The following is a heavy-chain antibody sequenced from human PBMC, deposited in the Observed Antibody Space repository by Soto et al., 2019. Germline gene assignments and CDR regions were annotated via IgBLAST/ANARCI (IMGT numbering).Heavy chain of an antibody. CDR2: INPSGGST. CDR3: ARMATISVTPYGMDV. Sequence: ASVKVSCKASGYTFTSYYMHWVRQAPGQGLEWMGIINPSGGSTSYAQKFQGRVTMTRDTSTSTAYMELSSLRSEDTAVYYCARMATISVTPYGMDVWGQGTTVTVSS. D-gene: IGHD5-12*01. CDR1: GYTFTSYY. V-gene: IGHV1-46*01. J-gene: IGHJ6*02.